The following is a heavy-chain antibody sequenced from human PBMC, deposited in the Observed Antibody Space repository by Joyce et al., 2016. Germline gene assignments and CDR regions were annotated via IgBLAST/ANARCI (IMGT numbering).Heavy chain of an antibody. V-gene: IGHV3-21*01. CDR1: GFIFSRYT. CDR2: ISISSNYK. CDR3: VPNYYNDMDV. Sequence: EVHMVESGGGLVKPGGSLRLSCAASGFIFSRYTMMWVRQAPGKGLEWVSSISISSNYKNYADSVKGRFTISRDNANNSVYLQMNSLRAEDTAVYYCVPNYYNDMDVWGHGTTVTVSS. J-gene: IGHJ6*02.